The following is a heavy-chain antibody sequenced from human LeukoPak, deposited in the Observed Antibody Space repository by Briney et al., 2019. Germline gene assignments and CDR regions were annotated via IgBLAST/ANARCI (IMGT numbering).Heavy chain of an antibody. CDR1: GYSFTTYH. D-gene: IGHD2-2*01. V-gene: IGHV1-46*01. CDR2: INPSGGST. CDR3: ARGGGVLLWKNFDY. Sequence: ASVKVSCKASGYSFTTYHMHWVRQAPGQGLEWMGIINPSGGSTNYAQNFQGRVTMTRDTSTSTVYMELSSLRSEDTAVYYCARGGGVLLWKNFDYWGQGTLVTVSS. J-gene: IGHJ4*02.